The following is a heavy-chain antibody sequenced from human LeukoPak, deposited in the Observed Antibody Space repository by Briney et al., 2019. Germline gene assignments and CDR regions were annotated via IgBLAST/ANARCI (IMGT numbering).Heavy chain of an antibody. J-gene: IGHJ6*04. V-gene: IGHV3-23*01. CDR2: ISGSGGST. CDR1: GFTFNSNA. CDR3: AELGITMIGGV. Sequence: GGSLRLSCAASGFTFNSNAMSWVRQAPGKGLEWVSAISGSGGSTYYADSVKGRFTISRDNAKNSLYLQMNSLRAEDTAVYYCAELGITMIGGVWGKGTTVTISS. D-gene: IGHD3-10*02.